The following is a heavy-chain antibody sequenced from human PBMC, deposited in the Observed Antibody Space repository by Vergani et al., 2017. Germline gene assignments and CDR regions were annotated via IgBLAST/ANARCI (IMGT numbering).Heavy chain of an antibody. CDR2: IRYDGSNK. Sequence: QVQLVESGGGVVQPGGSLRLSCAASGFTFSSYGMHWVRQAPGKGLGWVAFIRYDGSNKYYADSVKGRFTISRDNSKNTLYLQMNSLRAEDTAVYYCAKDHCSRTSCYGHYYYYGMDVWGQGTTVTVSS. V-gene: IGHV3-30*02. CDR1: GFTFSSYG. CDR3: AKDHCSRTSCYGHYYYYGMDV. D-gene: IGHD2-2*01. J-gene: IGHJ6*02.